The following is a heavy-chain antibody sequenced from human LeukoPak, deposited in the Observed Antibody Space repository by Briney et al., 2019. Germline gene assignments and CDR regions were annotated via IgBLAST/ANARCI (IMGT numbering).Heavy chain of an antibody. J-gene: IGHJ4*02. CDR3: VSFYETY. Sequence: GGSLRLSCAASGNYWMHWVRQAPGKGLGWVSHINSDGSWTSYADSVKGRFTISKDNAKNTVYLQMNSLRAEDTAVYYCVSFYETYWGRRTLVTVSS. D-gene: IGHD2/OR15-2a*01. CDR2: INSDGSWT. CDR1: GNYW. V-gene: IGHV3-74*01.